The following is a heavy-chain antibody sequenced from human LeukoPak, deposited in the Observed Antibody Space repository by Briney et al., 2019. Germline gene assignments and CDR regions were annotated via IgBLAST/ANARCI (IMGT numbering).Heavy chain of an antibody. Sequence: GESLKISCKGSGYSFTNYWIAWVRQMPGKGLEWMGIIYPGDSDTRYSPSFQGQVTISADKSISTAYMQWGSLKASDTAVYYCARLWNHPPRYDFDYWGQGTLVTVSS. CDR2: IYPGDSDT. D-gene: IGHD1-14*01. J-gene: IGHJ4*02. CDR1: GYSFTNYW. CDR3: ARLWNHPPRYDFDY. V-gene: IGHV5-51*01.